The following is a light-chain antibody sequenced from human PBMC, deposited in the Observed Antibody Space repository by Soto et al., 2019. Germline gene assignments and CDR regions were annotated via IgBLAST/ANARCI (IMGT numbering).Light chain of an antibody. V-gene: IGLV2-8*01. Sequence: QSALTQPPSASGSPGQSVTISCTGTSSDVSRFNFVSWFQQHPGKAPKALIYEVTKRPSGVPDRFSASKSGNTASLTVSGLQAEDEADYYCSSYAGSNNVVFGGGTKLTVL. CDR2: EVT. CDR3: SSYAGSNNVV. J-gene: IGLJ2*01. CDR1: SSDVSRFNF.